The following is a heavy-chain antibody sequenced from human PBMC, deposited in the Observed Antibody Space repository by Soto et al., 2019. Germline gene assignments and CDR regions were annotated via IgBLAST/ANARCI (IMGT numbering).Heavy chain of an antibody. J-gene: IGHJ4*02. D-gene: IGHD3-3*01. CDR1: GFTFSSYG. CDR3: AKALLRFLEWVPISY. CDR2: ISYDGSNK. V-gene: IGHV3-30*18. Sequence: GGSLRLSCAASGFTFSSYGMHWVRQAPGKGLEWVAVISYDGSNKYYADSVKGRFTISRDNSKNTLYLQMNSLRAEDTAVYYCAKALLRFLEWVPISYWGQGTLVTVSS.